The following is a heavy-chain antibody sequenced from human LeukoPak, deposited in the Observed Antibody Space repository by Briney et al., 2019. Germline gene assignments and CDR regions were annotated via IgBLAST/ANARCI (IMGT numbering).Heavy chain of an antibody. CDR1: GFTFSSYS. CDR2: ISSGSSTI. Sequence: GGSLRLSCAASGFTFSSYSMKWVRQAPGKGLDWLSYISSGSSTIYYADSVKGRFTISRDNAKNSLYLQMNSLRAEDTAVYYCARSTRRYFDWLLYGSVDYWGQGTLVTVSS. D-gene: IGHD3-9*01. J-gene: IGHJ4*02. CDR3: ARSTRRYFDWLLYGSVDY. V-gene: IGHV3-48*04.